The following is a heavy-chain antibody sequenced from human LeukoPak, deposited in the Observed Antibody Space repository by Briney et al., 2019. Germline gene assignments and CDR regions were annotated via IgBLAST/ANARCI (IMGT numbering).Heavy chain of an antibody. V-gene: IGHV3-23*01. CDR2: ITGRSDKT. D-gene: IGHD6-19*01. CDR1: GFNFNKYD. CDR3: AKGGWLDD. Sequence: GGSLRLSCAASGFNFNKYDMTWARQAPGKGLEWVSTITGRSDKTYYTDSVKGRFVTSRDDSKDTLYLQMNSLRAEDTALYYCAKGGWLDDLGQGALVTVSS. J-gene: IGHJ4*02.